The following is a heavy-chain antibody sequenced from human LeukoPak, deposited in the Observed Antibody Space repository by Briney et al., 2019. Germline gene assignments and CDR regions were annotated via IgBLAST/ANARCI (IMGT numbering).Heavy chain of an antibody. Sequence: GGPLRLSCAAFEFTFSGYWMTWGRQAPGKGREWVAKINQDGRDKYYVDSVKGRFTISRDAKNSLFLQMNSLRAEDTAVYFCARDKGYSIFDYWGQGTLVTVSS. D-gene: IGHD6-13*01. CDR2: INQDGRDK. J-gene: IGHJ4*02. CDR1: EFTFSGYW. V-gene: IGHV3-7*04. CDR3: ARDKGYSIFDY.